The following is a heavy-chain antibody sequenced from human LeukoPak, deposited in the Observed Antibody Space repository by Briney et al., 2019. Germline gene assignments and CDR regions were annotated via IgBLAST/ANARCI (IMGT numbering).Heavy chain of an antibody. CDR2: ISAYNGNT. J-gene: IGHJ3*02. V-gene: IGHV1-18*01. CDR1: GYTFTSYD. Sequence: ASVKVSCKASGYTFTSYDINWVRQATGQGLEWMGWISAYNGNTNYAQKLQGRVTMTTDTSTSTAYMELRSLRSDDTAVYYCARDRELTGDLLDIWGQGTMVTVSS. CDR3: ARDRELTGDLLDI. D-gene: IGHD7-27*01.